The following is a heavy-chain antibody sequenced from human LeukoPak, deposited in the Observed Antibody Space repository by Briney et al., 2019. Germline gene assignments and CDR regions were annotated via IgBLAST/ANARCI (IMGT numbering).Heavy chain of an antibody. CDR2: INHSGST. D-gene: IGHD3-10*01. J-gene: IGHJ4*02. CDR3: ARRRYYGSGSYPALDY. Sequence: SETLSLTCAVYGGSFSGYYWSWIRQPPGKGLEWIGEINHSGSTNYNPSLKRRVTISVDTSKNQFSLKLSSVTAADTAVYYCARRRYYGSGSYPALDYWGQGTLVTVSS. V-gene: IGHV4-34*01. CDR1: GGSFSGYY.